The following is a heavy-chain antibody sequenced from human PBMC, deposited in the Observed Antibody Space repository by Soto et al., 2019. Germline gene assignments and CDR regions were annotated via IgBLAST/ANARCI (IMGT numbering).Heavy chain of an antibody. V-gene: IGHV3-48*01. J-gene: IGHJ5*02. CDR1: GFTFSSYS. D-gene: IGHD6-13*01. CDR3: ARHPERIAQIGCFDP. CDR2: ISSSSSTI. Sequence: PGGSLRLSCAASGFTFSSYSMNWVRQAPGKGLEWVSYISSSSSTIYYADSVKGRFTISRDNAKNSLYLQMNSLRAEDTAVYYCARHPERIAQIGCFDPWGQGTQVTVSS.